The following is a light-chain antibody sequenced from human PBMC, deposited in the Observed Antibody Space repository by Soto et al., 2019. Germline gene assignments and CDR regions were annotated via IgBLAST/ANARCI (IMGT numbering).Light chain of an antibody. V-gene: IGKV1-16*02. J-gene: IGKJ1*01. Sequence: IQIPHGRSLLSEITAPRVHIXIRASQGISNYLGWFQQKPGKAPKSLIYAASSLQSGVPSKFSGSGSGTEFSLTISNLQPDDCATYYCQQYENYWTFGQATKVDIK. CDR3: QQYENYWT. CDR1: QGISNY. CDR2: AAS.